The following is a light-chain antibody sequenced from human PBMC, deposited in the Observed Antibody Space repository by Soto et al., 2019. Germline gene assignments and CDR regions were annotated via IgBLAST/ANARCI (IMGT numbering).Light chain of an antibody. CDR1: QSVSSY. V-gene: IGKV3-11*01. J-gene: IGKJ5*01. Sequence: EIVWTQSPATLSLCPGERATLSCRASQSVSSYLAWYQQKPGQAPRLLIYDASNRATGIPARFSGSGSGTEFTLTISSLEPEDFAVYYCQQRSNWPPFNFGQGTRLEIK. CDR2: DAS. CDR3: QQRSNWPPFN.